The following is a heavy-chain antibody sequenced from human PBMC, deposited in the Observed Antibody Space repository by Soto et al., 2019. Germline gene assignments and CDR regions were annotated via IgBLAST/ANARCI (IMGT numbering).Heavy chain of an antibody. V-gene: IGHV3-30*03. CDR1: GFTFSSYS. J-gene: IGHJ6*02. CDR2: ISYDGSNK. Sequence: GGSLRISCAASGFTFSSYSMNWVRQAPGKGLEWVAVISYDGSNKYYADSVKGRFTISRDNSKNTLYLQMNSLRAEDTAVYYCARDEGNPGGMDVWGQGTTVTVSS. CDR3: ARDEGNPGGMDV.